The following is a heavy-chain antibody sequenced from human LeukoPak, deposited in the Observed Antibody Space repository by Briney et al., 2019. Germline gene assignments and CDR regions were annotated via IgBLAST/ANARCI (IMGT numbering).Heavy chain of an antibody. J-gene: IGHJ6*02. Sequence: ASVKVSCKASGYTFTGYYMHWVRQAPGQGLEWMGWINPNSGGTNYAQKFQGRVTMTRDTSISTAYMELSRLRSDDTAVYYCAREGWELLLVRYYYGMDVWGQGTTVTVSS. CDR2: INPNSGGT. CDR1: GYTFTGYY. D-gene: IGHD1-26*01. CDR3: AREGWELLLVRYYYGMDV. V-gene: IGHV1-2*02.